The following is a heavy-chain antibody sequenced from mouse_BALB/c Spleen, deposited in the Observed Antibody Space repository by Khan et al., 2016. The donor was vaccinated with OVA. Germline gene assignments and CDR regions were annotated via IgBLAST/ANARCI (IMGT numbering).Heavy chain of an antibody. V-gene: IGHV2-2*02. D-gene: IGHD1-1*02. CDR2: IWSGGST. Sequence: QIQLVQSGPGLVQPSQSLSITCTVSGFSLTNYGVHWVRQSPGKGLEWLGMIWSGGSTDYNATFISRLSISKDNSKSQVFFKMNSLEGNDTAIYYCARNRNGYFDYWGQGTTLTVSS. J-gene: IGHJ2*01. CDR3: ARNRNGYFDY. CDR1: GFSLTNYG.